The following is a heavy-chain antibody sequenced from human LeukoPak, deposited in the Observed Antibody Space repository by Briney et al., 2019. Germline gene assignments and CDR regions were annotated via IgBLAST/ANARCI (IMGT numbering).Heavy chain of an antibody. CDR1: GFTFNKAW. CDR3: TLFYYDSSGYYEAIGYSYGKDV. J-gene: IGHJ6*02. CDR2: IKSRTDGGTT. Sequence: PGGSLRLSCAASGFTFNKAWMSWVRQAPGKGLEWIGRIKSRTDGGTTDYAAPVKGRFTISRDDSKSMLCLQMNSLKNEDTAVYFCTLFYYDSSGYYEAIGYSYGKDVWGQGTTVTVSS. V-gene: IGHV3-15*01. D-gene: IGHD3-22*01.